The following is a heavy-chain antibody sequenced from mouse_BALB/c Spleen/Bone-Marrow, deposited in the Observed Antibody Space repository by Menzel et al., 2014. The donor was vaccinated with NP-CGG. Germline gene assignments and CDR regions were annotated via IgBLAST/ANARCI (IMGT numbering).Heavy chain of an antibody. CDR1: GFDFSSYW. CDR2: INPESSTI. J-gene: IGHJ2*01. V-gene: IGHV4-1*02. D-gene: IGHD1-2*01. CDR3: TRLTYYGLSDY. Sequence: VQLKESGGGLVQPGGSLKLSCTASGFDFSSYWMSWVRQAPGKGLQWIGEINPESSTINYTPSLKDKFIISRDNAKNTLYLQMSKVRSEDTALYYCTRLTYYGLSDYWGQGTTLTVSS.